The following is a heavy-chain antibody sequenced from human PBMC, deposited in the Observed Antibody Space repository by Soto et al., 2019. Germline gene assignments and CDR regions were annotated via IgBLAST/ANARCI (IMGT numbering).Heavy chain of an antibody. CDR1: GGSISSYY. D-gene: IGHD6-19*01. CDR2: IYYSGST. CDR3: ARSSWGRGYSSGWYVTYYYGMDV. V-gene: IGHV4-59*01. Sequence: SETLSLTCTVSGGSISSYYWSWIRQPPGKGLEWIGYIYYSGSTNYNPSLKSRVTISVDTSKNQFSLKLSSVTAADTAVYYCARSSWGRGYSSGWYVTYYYGMDVWGQGTTVTVSS. J-gene: IGHJ6*02.